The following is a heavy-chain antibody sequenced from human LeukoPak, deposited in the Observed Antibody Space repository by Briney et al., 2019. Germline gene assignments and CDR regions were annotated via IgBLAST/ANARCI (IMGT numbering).Heavy chain of an antibody. CDR2: IYYSGST. D-gene: IGHD6-19*01. Sequence: TSETLSLTCTVSGGSISTYYWTWIRQPPGKGLEWIGCIYYSGSTKYNPSLKSRVTISVDTSKNQFSLKLSSVTAADTAVYYCARAPIAVAGLFDYWGQGTLVTVSS. CDR3: ARAPIAVAGLFDY. V-gene: IGHV4-59*01. CDR1: GGSISTYY. J-gene: IGHJ4*02.